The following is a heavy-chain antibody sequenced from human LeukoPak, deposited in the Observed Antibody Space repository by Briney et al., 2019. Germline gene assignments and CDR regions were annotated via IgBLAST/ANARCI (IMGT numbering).Heavy chain of an antibody. CDR1: GFTFSSYA. CDR2: ISGSGGST. Sequence: GGSLRLSCAASGFTFSSYAMSWVRQAPGKGLEWVSAISGSGGSTYYADSVKGRFTISRDNSKNTLYLQMNGLRAEDTAVYYCAKDREYSSGWTLYYYYYGMDVWGQGTTVTVSS. CDR3: AKDREYSSGWTLYYYYYGMDV. D-gene: IGHD6-19*01. J-gene: IGHJ6*02. V-gene: IGHV3-23*01.